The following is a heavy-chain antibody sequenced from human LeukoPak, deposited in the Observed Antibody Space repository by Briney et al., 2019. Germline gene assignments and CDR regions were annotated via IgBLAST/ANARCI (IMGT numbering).Heavy chain of an antibody. D-gene: IGHD6-19*01. J-gene: IGHJ4*02. CDR3: ARGLGSSGWYYFDY. Sequence: ASVKVSCKASGYTFTSYGISWVRQAPGQGLEWMGWISAYNGNTNYAQKLQGRVTMTTDTSTSTAYMELSSLRSEDTAVYYCARGLGSSGWYYFDYWGQGTLVTVSS. CDR2: ISAYNGNT. CDR1: GYTFTSYG. V-gene: IGHV1-18*01.